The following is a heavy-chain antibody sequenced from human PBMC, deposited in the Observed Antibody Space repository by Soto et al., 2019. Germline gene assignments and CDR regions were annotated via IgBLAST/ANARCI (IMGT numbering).Heavy chain of an antibody. D-gene: IGHD2-15*01. V-gene: IGHV1-3*01. Sequence: GASVKVSCKASGYSFRSYVLHWVRQAPGQRLEWMGWINAGNGNTKYSQKFQGRVTITRDTSASTVYMDLSSLRSEDTAVYYCARDSSLGCCSGGSCSTPDYWGQGPLVTVSS. J-gene: IGHJ4*02. CDR2: INAGNGNT. CDR3: ARDSSLGCCSGGSCSTPDY. CDR1: GYSFRSYV.